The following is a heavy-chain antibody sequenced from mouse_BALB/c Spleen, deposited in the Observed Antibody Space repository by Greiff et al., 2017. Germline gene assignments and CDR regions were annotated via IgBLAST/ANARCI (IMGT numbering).Heavy chain of an antibody. CDR3: AREGLTGAWFAY. V-gene: IGHV1S56*01. Sequence: VQLQQSGPELVKPGASVRISCKASGYTFTSYYIHWVKQRPGQGLEWIGWIYPGNVNTKYNEKFKGKATLTADKSSSTAYMQLSSLTSEDSAVYFCAREGLTGAWFAYWGQGTLVTVSA. CDR2: IYPGNVNT. CDR1: GYTFTSYY. D-gene: IGHD4-1*01. J-gene: IGHJ3*01.